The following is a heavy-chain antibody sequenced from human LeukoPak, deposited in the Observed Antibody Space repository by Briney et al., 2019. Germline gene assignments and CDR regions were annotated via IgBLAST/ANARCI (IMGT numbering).Heavy chain of an antibody. CDR3: AGSYSSTWYSTFDI. Sequence: SETLSLTCAVSGGSLNSNSYYWGRIRQPPGKGLEWIGSINYSGNTYCNPSLKSRVTISVGTSKNHFSLNLSSVTAAETAIYYCAGSYSSTWYSTFDIWGQGTMVTVSS. CDR2: INYSGNT. CDR1: GGSLNSNSYY. D-gene: IGHD6-13*01. V-gene: IGHV4-39*01. J-gene: IGHJ3*02.